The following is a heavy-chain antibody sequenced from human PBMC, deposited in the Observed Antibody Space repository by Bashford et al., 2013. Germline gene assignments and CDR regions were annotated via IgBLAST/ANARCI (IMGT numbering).Heavy chain of an antibody. D-gene: IGHD6-19*01. V-gene: IGHV1-58*01. J-gene: IGHJ4*02. CDR3: AADNLQSAH. CDR2: IVVGSGET. Sequence: SVKVSCKASGFSFTNSAVQWVRQPRGQRLEWIGWIVVGSGETNYAEMFQGRVSITRDMSTSTAYMELNSLRSEDTAMYYCAADNLQSAHWGLGTLVTVSS. CDR1: GFSFTNSA.